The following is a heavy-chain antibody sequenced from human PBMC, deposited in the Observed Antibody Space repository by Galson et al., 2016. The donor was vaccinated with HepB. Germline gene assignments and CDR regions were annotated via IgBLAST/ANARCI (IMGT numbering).Heavy chain of an antibody. Sequence: SLRLSCAASGFKFISHALNWVRQAPGRGLEWISSIGSDTRSTYYADSVKGRFTVSRDNAKNSLYLLLNSSRADDTAVYYCARSGLTAEFDYWGQGTLVAVSS. V-gene: IGHV3-21*01. J-gene: IGHJ4*02. D-gene: IGHD2-21*02. CDR2: IGSDTRST. CDR1: GFKFISHA. CDR3: ARSGLTAEFDY.